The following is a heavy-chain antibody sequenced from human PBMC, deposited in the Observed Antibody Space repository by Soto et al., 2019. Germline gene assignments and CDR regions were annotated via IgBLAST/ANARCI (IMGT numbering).Heavy chain of an antibody. CDR1: GFTFSGYS. CDR2: ISSGSNYI. CDR3: ARAGDWNYVQDF. D-gene: IGHD1-1*01. Sequence: GGSLRLSCAASGFTFSGYSMNWVRQAPGKGLEWVSSISSGSNYIYYADSVKGRFTISRDNAKNSLYLQMNSLRAEGTAVYYCARAGDWNYVQDFWGQGTLVTVSS. J-gene: IGHJ4*02. V-gene: IGHV3-21*01.